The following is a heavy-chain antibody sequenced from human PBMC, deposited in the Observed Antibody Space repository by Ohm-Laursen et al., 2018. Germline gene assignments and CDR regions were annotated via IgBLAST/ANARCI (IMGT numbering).Heavy chain of an antibody. V-gene: IGHV3-11*01. Sequence: SLRLSCAASGFTFSDYYMSWIRQAPGKGLEWVSYISSSGSTIYYADSVKGRFTISRDNDKNSLYLQMNSLRAEDTAVYYCERRSMVRGALDYWGQGTLVTVYS. CDR2: ISSSGSTI. CDR3: ERRSMVRGALDY. D-gene: IGHD3-10*01. J-gene: IGHJ4*02. CDR1: GFTFSDYY.